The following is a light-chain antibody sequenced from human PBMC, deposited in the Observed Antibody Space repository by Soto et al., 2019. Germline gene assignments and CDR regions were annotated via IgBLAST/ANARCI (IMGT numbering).Light chain of an antibody. J-gene: IGKJ2*01. CDR2: DAS. Sequence: DIQMTQSPSTLSASVGDRVTITCRASQSISSWLAWYQQKPGKAPKLLIYDASSLESGVPSRFSGSGSGTEFTLTISCLQRDDFATYYCHQYNSYSPYTFGQGTKLEIK. CDR1: QSISSW. V-gene: IGKV1-5*01. CDR3: HQYNSYSPYT.